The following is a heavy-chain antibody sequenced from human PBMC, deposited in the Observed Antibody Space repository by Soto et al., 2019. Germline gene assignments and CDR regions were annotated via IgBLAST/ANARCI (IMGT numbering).Heavy chain of an antibody. CDR1: GFTFSSYA. CDR2: ISGSGGNT. CDR3: AKDLLLAGSSAPKNDY. D-gene: IGHD6-6*01. J-gene: IGHJ4*02. Sequence: GGSLRLSCAASGFTFSSYAMSWVRQAPGKGLEWVSAISGSGGNTYYADSVKGRFTISRDNSKNTLYLQMNSLRAEDTAVYYCAKDLLLAGSSAPKNDYWGQGTLVTVSS. V-gene: IGHV3-23*01.